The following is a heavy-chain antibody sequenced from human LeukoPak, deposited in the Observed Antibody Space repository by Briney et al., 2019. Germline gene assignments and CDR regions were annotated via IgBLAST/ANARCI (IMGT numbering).Heavy chain of an antibody. D-gene: IGHD1-26*01. J-gene: IGHJ3*02. CDR1: GFTFNTYS. V-gene: IGHV3-21*01. CDR3: ARQVGVDDAFDI. Sequence: GGSLIPSCAASGFTFNTYSVNWVRQAPGKGLEWVSSISSGSSYIFYADSMKGRFTISRDNAKTSLYLQMNSLRAEDTAVYYCARQVGVDDAFDIWGQGTKVTVSS. CDR2: ISSGSSYI.